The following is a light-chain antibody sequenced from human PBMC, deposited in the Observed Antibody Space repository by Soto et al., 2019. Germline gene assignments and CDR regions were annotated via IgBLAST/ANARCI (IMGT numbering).Light chain of an antibody. CDR2: DAS. Sequence: DVQMTQSPSTLSASVGDRFTVTCRASESISRGLAWYKQKPGKAPNLLVYDASILESGVPSRFSGSGSGIEFTLTISRLQPDDSATYYCQQYNSFPWTFGQGTKVEIK. J-gene: IGKJ1*01. CDR1: ESISRG. CDR3: QQYNSFPWT. V-gene: IGKV1-5*01.